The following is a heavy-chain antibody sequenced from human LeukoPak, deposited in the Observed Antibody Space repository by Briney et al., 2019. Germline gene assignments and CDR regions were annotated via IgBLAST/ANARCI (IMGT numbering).Heavy chain of an antibody. CDR2: IIPILGIA. Sequence: SVKVSCKASGYTFTSYGISWVRQAPGQGLEWMGRIIPILGIANYAQKFQGRVTITADKSTSTAYMELSSLRSEDTAVYYCARAKGEWELLNAFDIWGQGTMVTVSS. J-gene: IGHJ3*02. CDR3: ARAKGEWELLNAFDI. CDR1: GYTFTSYG. V-gene: IGHV1-69*04. D-gene: IGHD1-26*01.